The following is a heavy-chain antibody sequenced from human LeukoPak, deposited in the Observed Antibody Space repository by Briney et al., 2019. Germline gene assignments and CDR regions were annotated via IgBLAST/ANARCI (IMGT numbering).Heavy chain of an antibody. CDR3: ARDQVDAGSYFAFFDY. CDR2: IYPHSGGT. J-gene: IGHJ4*02. V-gene: IGHV1-2*02. Sequence: ASVKVSCTASGYTFTGYYIHWVRQAPGQGPEWMGWIYPHSGGTNYAQKFQGRVTMTRDTSLSTAFMELSRLRSDETAVYCCARDQVDAGSYFAFFDYWGQGTLVTVSS. CDR1: GYTFTGYY. D-gene: IGHD1-26*01.